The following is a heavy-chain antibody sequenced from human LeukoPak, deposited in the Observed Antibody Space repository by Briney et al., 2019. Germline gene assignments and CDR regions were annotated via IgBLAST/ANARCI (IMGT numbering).Heavy chain of an antibody. CDR3: AQERSSYFDP. V-gene: IGHV4-39*07. CDR2: IYYSGST. CDR1: GGSISSSSYY. J-gene: IGHJ5*02. Sequence: SETLSLTCTVSGGSISSSSYYWGWIRQPPGKGLEWIGSIYYSGSTYYNPSLKSRVTISVDTSKNQFSLKLSSVTAADTAVYYCAQERSSYFDPWGQGTLVTVSS. D-gene: IGHD5-12*01.